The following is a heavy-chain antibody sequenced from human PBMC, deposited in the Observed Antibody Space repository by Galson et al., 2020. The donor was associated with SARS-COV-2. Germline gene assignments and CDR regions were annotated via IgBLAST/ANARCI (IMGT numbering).Heavy chain of an antibody. CDR3: ARDAMYYDYVWGSYRYAMGSDY. V-gene: IGHV3-7*01. D-gene: IGHD3-16*02. CDR2: IKQDGSEK. CDR1: GFTFSSYW. J-gene: IGHJ4*02. Sequence: GESLKISCADSGFTFSSYWMSWVRQAPGKGLEWVANIKQDGSEKYYVDSVKGRFTISRDNAKNSLYLQMNSLRAEDTAVYYCARDAMYYDYVWGSYRYAMGSDYWGQGTLVTVSS.